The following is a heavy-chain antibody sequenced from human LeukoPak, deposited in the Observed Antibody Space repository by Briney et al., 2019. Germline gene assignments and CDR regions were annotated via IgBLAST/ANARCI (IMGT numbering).Heavy chain of an antibody. CDR3: AKDEGSRSLYYFDY. Sequence: GGSLRLSCAASGFTFSSYAMSWVRQAPGKGLEWVSGISGSGDSTYYADSVKGRFTISRGNSKNTLYLQMNSLRAEGTAVYYCAKDEGSRSLYYFDYWGQGTLVTVSS. J-gene: IGHJ4*02. CDR2: ISGSGDST. CDR1: GFTFSSYA. V-gene: IGHV3-23*01. D-gene: IGHD3-10*01.